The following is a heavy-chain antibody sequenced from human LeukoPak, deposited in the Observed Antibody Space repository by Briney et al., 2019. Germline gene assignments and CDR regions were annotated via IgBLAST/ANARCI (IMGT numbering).Heavy chain of an antibody. CDR2: IYYSGST. Sequence: SETLSLTCTVSGGSISSGDYYWSWIRQPPGKGLEWIGYIYYSGSTYYNPSLKSRVTISVDTSKNQFSLKLSSVTAADTAVYYCPRGDDFLTDFAYGGQEPRVPVPS. CDR3: PRGDDFLTDFAY. D-gene: IGHD3-9*01. CDR1: GGSISSGDYY. J-gene: IGHJ4*02. V-gene: IGHV4-30-4*08.